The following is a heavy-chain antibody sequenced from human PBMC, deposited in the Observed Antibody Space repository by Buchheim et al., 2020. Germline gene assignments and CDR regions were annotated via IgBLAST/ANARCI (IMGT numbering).Heavy chain of an antibody. D-gene: IGHD5-18*01. V-gene: IGHV4-61*02. CDR2: IYATGST. J-gene: IGHJ4*02. CDR1: GSSISSGSYY. CDR3: AASSFLDTAMVFDY. Sequence: QVQLQESGPGLVKPSQTLSLTCTVSGSSISSGSYYWTWIRQPAGKGLEWIGRIYATGSTHYHSSLKSRVSISLDTSKNLFSLTLSSVTAADTAVYYCAASSFLDTAMVFDYWGRGAL.